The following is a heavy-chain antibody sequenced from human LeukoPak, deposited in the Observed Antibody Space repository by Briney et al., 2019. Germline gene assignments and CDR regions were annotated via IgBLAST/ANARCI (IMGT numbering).Heavy chain of an antibody. CDR2: INPNSGGT. CDR3: ARGPSEYYYDSSGYYPFGGMDV. J-gene: IGHJ6*02. Sequence: ASVKVSCKASGYTFTSYYMHWVRQAPGQGLEWMGWINPNSGGTNYAQKFQGWVTMTRDTSISTAYMELSRLRSDDTAVYYCARGPSEYYYDSSGYYPFGGMDVWGQGTTVTVSS. D-gene: IGHD3-22*01. V-gene: IGHV1-2*04. CDR1: GYTFTSYY.